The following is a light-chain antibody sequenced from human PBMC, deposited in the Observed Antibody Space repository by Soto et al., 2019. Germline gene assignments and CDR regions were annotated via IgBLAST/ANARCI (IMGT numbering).Light chain of an antibody. CDR1: QSVSSNS. CDR3: QQYGSSPRT. CDR2: VAS. Sequence: EIVLTQSPGTQSLSPGERATLSCRASQSVSSNSLAWYQQKPGQAPRLLIYVASSRATGIPDRFSGSGSGTDFTLTISRLEPEDFAVYYCQQYGSSPRTFGQGTKVDI. J-gene: IGKJ1*01. V-gene: IGKV3-20*01.